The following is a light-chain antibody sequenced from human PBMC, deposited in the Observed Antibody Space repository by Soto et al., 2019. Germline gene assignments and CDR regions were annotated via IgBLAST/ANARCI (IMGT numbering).Light chain of an antibody. Sequence: QSALTQPRSVSGSPGQSVTISCSGTSSDVGGYNYVSWYQQHPGKAPKLMIYDIIKRPSGVPDRFSGSKSGNTASLTISGLQAEDGADYYCCSYAGSYTVTFGGGTKLTVL. J-gene: IGLJ2*01. CDR1: SSDVGGYNY. CDR3: CSYAGSYTVT. CDR2: DII. V-gene: IGLV2-11*01.